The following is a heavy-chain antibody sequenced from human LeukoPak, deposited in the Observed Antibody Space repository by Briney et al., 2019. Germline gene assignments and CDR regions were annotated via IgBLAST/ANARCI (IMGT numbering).Heavy chain of an antibody. Sequence: ASVKVSCKASGYTFTSYGISWVRQAPGQGLEWMGWINAYNGNTNYAQKLQGRVTITTDTSTSTAYMELRTVRSDDTAVCYCARSPGRDGGNSAKVYWGQGTLVTVSS. D-gene: IGHD4-23*01. CDR2: INAYNGNT. CDR3: ARSPGRDGGNSAKVY. CDR1: GYTFTSYG. J-gene: IGHJ4*02. V-gene: IGHV1-18*01.